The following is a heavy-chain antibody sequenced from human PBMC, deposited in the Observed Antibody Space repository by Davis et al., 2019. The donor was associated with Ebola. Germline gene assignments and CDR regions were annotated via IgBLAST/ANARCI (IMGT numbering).Heavy chain of an antibody. CDR2: YYYTGST. J-gene: IGHJ4*02. CDR1: GAFVSSGGYS. Sequence: SETLSLTCAVSGAFVSSGGYSWIWIRQPPGKGLEWIGNYYYTGSTYYSPSLRSRVTISVDTSKNLFSLKLTSVTAADTAVYYCARGGYSYGSIDYWGQGTLVTVSS. D-gene: IGHD5-18*01. CDR3: ARGGYSYGSIDY. V-gene: IGHV4-30-4*07.